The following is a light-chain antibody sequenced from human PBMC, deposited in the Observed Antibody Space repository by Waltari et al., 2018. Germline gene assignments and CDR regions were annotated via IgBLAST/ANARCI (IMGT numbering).Light chain of an antibody. V-gene: IGKV3-11*01. Sequence: EIVLTQSPGTLSLSPGERATLSCRASQSVGSYLAWYQHKPGQAPRLLIYDASKRATGIPARFSGSGSDTDFTLKISRVEAEDVGLYYCMQALQRPFTFGPGTKVEIK. CDR1: QSVGSY. J-gene: IGKJ3*01. CDR2: DAS. CDR3: MQALQRPFT.